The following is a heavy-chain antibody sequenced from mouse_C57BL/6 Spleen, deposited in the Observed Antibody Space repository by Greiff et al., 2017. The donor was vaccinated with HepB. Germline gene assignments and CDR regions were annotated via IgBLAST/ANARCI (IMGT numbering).Heavy chain of an antibody. V-gene: IGHV1-69*01. Sequence: QVQLQQPGAELVVPGASVKLSCKASGYTFTSYWMHWVKQRPGQGLEWIGEIDPSDSYTNYNQKFKGKSTLTVDKSSSTAYMQLSSLTSEDSAVYYCARLGTTVVDWYFDVWGTGTTVTVSS. J-gene: IGHJ1*03. CDR2: IDPSDSYT. D-gene: IGHD1-1*01. CDR1: GYTFTSYW. CDR3: ARLGTTVVDWYFDV.